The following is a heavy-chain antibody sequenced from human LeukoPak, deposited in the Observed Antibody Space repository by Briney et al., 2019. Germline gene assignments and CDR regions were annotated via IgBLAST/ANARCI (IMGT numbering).Heavy chain of an antibody. Sequence: PSETVSLTCTMSGGSISPYYWSWIRQPPGKGLEWIAYIFHSGTTKYNPSLKSRVAISLDTPKSQFSLKLHSVTAADTAVYYCARGGYYYLDVWGGGTTVTVSS. V-gene: IGHV4-59*01. CDR2: IFHSGTT. J-gene: IGHJ6*03. CDR1: GGSISPYY. CDR3: ARGGYYYLDV.